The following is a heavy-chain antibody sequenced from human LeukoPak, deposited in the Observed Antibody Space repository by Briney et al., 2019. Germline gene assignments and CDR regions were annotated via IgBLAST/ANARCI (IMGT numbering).Heavy chain of an antibody. Sequence: GGSLRLSCAASGFTFDDYGMSWVRQAPGKGLEWVSGIKWNGGSTGYADSVKGRFTTSRDNAKNSLYLQMNSLRAEDTALYYCARNSGAGYYFYMDVWGKGTAVTVSS. D-gene: IGHD3-10*01. CDR1: GFTFDDYG. V-gene: IGHV3-20*04. CDR2: IKWNGGST. J-gene: IGHJ6*03. CDR3: ARNSGAGYYFYMDV.